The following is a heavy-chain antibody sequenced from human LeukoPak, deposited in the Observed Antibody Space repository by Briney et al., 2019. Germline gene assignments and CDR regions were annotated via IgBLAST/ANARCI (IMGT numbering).Heavy chain of an antibody. J-gene: IGHJ5*02. V-gene: IGHV1-8*03. D-gene: IGHD3-22*01. Sequence: ASVKVSCKASGYTFTSYDINWVRQDTGQGLEWMGWMNPNSGNTGYAQKFQGRVTITRNTSISTAYMELSSLRSEGTAVYYCARGGQPGDYYDSSGYYPDFDPWGQGTLVTVSS. CDR1: GYTFTSYD. CDR3: ARGGQPGDYYDSSGYYPDFDP. CDR2: MNPNSGNT.